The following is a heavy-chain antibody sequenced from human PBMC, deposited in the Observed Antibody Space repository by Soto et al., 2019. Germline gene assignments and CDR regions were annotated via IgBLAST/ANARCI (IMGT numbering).Heavy chain of an antibody. D-gene: IGHD2-2*01. V-gene: IGHV3-48*01. CDR2: ISSSSSTI. CDR3: ARDARYCSSTSCHQGDY. CDR1: GFTFSSYS. J-gene: IGHJ4*02. Sequence: GSLRLSCAASGFTFSSYSMNWVRQAPGKGLEWVSYISSSSSTIYYADSVKGRFTISRDNAKNSLYLQMNSLRAEDTAVYYCARDARYCSSTSCHQGDYWGQGT.